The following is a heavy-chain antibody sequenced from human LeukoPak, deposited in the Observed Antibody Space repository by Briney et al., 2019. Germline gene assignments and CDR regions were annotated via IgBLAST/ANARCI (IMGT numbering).Heavy chain of an antibody. D-gene: IGHD2-15*01. J-gene: IGHJ4*02. V-gene: IGHV3-23*01. Sequence: GGSLRLSCAASGLSFTSYAMSWVRQAPGKGLEWLSRISESDGTTHYADSVQGRFTISRDNSENTLFLQMISLRVDDTAVYYCAKGGWLDNWGQGTLVTVSS. CDR3: AKGGWLDN. CDR2: ISESDGTT. CDR1: GLSFTSYA.